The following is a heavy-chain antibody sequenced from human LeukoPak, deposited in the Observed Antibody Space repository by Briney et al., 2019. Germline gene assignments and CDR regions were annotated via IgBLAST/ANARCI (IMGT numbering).Heavy chain of an antibody. CDR2: INSDGSWT. CDR3: VSFYETY. J-gene: IGHJ4*02. D-gene: IGHD2/OR15-2a*01. CDR1: GNYW. Sequence: GGSLRLSCAASGNYWMHWVRQVPGKGLVWVSHINSDGSWTSYADSVKGRFTISKDNAKNTVYLQMNSLRAEDTAVYYCVSFYETYWGQGTLVTISS. V-gene: IGHV3-74*01.